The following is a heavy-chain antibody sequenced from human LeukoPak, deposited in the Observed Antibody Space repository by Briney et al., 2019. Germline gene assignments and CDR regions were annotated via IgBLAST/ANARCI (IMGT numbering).Heavy chain of an antibody. V-gene: IGHV3-23*01. CDR3: ARDAGTHDSSGYYYDL. CDR2: ISGSGGST. Sequence: GGSLRLSCAASGFTFSSYAMSWVRQAPGKGLEWVSAISGSGGSTYYADSVKGRFTISRDNSKNTLYLQMNSLRAEDTAVYYCARDAGTHDSSGYYYDLWGQGTLVTVSS. J-gene: IGHJ5*02. CDR1: GFTFSSYA. D-gene: IGHD3-22*01.